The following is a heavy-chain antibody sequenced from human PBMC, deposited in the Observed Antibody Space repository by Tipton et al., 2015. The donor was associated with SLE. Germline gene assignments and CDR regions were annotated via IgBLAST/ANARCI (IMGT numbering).Heavy chain of an antibody. J-gene: IGHJ3*02. CDR1: GGSFSGYY. CDR3: ARQDPMVVTQGAFDI. D-gene: IGHD4-23*01. V-gene: IGHV4-34*01. CDR2: INHSGST. Sequence: TLSLTCAVYGGSFSGYYWSWIRQPPGKGLEWIGEINHSGSTNYNPSLKSRVTISVDTPKNQFSLKLSSVTAADTAVYYCARQDPMVVTQGAFDIWGQGTMVTVSS.